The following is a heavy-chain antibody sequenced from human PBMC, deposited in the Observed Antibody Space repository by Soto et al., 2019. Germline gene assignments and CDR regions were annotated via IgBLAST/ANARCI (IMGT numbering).Heavy chain of an antibody. CDR3: AREAQLVVAATHRETTCGMDV. Sequence: QVQLVQSGAEVKKPGSSVKVSCKASGGTFSSYAISWVRQAPGQGLEWMGGIIPIFGTANYAQKFQGRVTITADEDTSTAYMELSSLRSEDTAVYYCAREAQLVVAATHRETTCGMDVWGQGTTVTVSS. CDR1: GGTFSSYA. CDR2: IIPIFGTA. V-gene: IGHV1-69*12. D-gene: IGHD2-15*01. J-gene: IGHJ6*02.